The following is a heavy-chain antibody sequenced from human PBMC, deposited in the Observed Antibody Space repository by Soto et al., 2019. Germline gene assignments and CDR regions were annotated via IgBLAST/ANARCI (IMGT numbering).Heavy chain of an antibody. CDR3: ARAVAGTGYYFDY. CDR2: IYHSGST. CDR1: GGSISSGGYS. Sequence: SETLSLTCAASGGSISSGGYSWSWIRQPPGKGLEWIGYIYHSGSTYYNPSLKSRVTISVDRSKNQFSLKLSSVTAADTAVYYCARAVAGTGYYFDYWGQGTLVTVSS. V-gene: IGHV4-30-2*01. J-gene: IGHJ4*02. D-gene: IGHD6-19*01.